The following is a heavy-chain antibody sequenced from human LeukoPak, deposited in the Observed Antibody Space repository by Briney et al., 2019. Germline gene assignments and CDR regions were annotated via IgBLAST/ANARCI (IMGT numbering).Heavy chain of an antibody. Sequence: ASVKVSCKASGYTFTSYGISWVRQAPGQGLEWMGWISAYNGNTNYAQKLQGRVTMTTDTSTSTAYMELRSLRSDDTAVYYCARLAGGLRLAEGFDIWGQGTMVTVSS. CDR3: ARLAGGLRLAEGFDI. V-gene: IGHV1-18*01. CDR1: GYTFTSYG. CDR2: ISAYNGNT. J-gene: IGHJ3*02. D-gene: IGHD3-16*01.